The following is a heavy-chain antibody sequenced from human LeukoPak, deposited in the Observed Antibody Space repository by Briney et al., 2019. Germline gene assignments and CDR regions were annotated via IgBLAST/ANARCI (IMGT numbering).Heavy chain of an antibody. CDR3: ARGDYYDPQGMDV. D-gene: IGHD3-22*01. V-gene: IGHV3-66*01. J-gene: IGHJ6*02. Sequence: PGGSLRLSCAASGFTVRSNYMSWVRQAPGKGLEWVSVIYSGGTTYYADSVKGRFTISRDNSRNTLYLQMNSLSAEDTAVYYCARGDYYDPQGMDVWGQGTTVTVSS. CDR2: IYSGGTT. CDR1: GFTVRSNY.